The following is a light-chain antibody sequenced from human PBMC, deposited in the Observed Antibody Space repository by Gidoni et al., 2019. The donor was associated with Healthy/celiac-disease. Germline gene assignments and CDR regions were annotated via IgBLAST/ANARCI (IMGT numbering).Light chain of an antibody. CDR3: QRRSNWQT. Sequence: VLTPSPATLSLSPGESATLSCRTSQSVSSYLAWYQQKPGQAPRLLIYDASNRATGIPARFSGSGSGTDFTLTISSLEPEDFAVYYCQRRSNWQTFGQGTKVEIK. V-gene: IGKV3-11*01. CDR2: DAS. J-gene: IGKJ1*01. CDR1: QSVSSY.